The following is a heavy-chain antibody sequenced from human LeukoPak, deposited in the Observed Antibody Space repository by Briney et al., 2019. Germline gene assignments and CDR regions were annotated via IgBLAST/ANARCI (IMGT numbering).Heavy chain of an antibody. CDR2: IWYDGGDNK. J-gene: IGHJ4*02. Sequence: GGSLRLSCAASGFTFSSYGMHWVRQAPGKGLEWVAVIWYDGGDNKYYADSVKGRFTISRDNSRNTLYLQMNSLRAEDTAVYYCARDPNLYYYASGSHYPSGFDYCGQGTLVTVSS. CDR1: GFTFSSYG. D-gene: IGHD3-10*01. V-gene: IGHV3-33*01. CDR3: ARDPNLYYYASGSHYPSGFDY.